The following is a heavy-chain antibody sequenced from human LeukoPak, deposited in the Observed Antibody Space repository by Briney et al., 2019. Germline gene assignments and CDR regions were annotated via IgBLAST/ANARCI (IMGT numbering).Heavy chain of an antibody. CDR2: ISAYNGNT. CDR1: GYTFTSYG. Sequence: ASVKVSCKASGYTFTSYGISWVRQAPGQGLEWMGWISAYNGNTNYAQKLQGRVTMTTDTSTSTAYMELSSLRSEDTAVYYCARDPQRGYSGYDCWGQGTLVTVSS. V-gene: IGHV1-18*01. J-gene: IGHJ4*02. CDR3: ARDPQRGYSGYDC. D-gene: IGHD5-12*01.